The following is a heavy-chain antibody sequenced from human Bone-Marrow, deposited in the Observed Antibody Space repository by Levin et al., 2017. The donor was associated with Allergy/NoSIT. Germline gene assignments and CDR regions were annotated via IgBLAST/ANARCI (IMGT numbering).Heavy chain of an antibody. CDR3: ARVVVQATAVAGTGGYDYYMDV. J-gene: IGHJ6*03. CDR1: GFTFSDYY. D-gene: IGHD6-19*01. CDR2: ISSSSSYT. V-gene: IGHV3-11*06. Sequence: GGSLRLSCAASGFTFSDYYMSWIRQAPGKGLEWVSYISSSSSYTNYADSVKGRFTISRDNAKNSLYLQMNSLRAEDTAVYYCARVVVQATAVAGTGGYDYYMDVWGKGTTVTVSS.